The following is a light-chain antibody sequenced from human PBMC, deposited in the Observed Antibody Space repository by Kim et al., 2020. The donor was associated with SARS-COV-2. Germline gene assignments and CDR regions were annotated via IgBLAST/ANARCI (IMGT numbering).Light chain of an antibody. Sequence: QGVTISCSGSRSNIGIRAVNWYQQFPGTAPTLLIYTNDQRPSGVPSRFSGSKSGTSVSLTISGLQPDDEADYFCTSWDDTLNEYVFGSGTKVTVL. CDR3: TSWDDTLNEYV. J-gene: IGLJ1*01. CDR2: TND. V-gene: IGLV1-44*01. CDR1: RSNIGIRA.